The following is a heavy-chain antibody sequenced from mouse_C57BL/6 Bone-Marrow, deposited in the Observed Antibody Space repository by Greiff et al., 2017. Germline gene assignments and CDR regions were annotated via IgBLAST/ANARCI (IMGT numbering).Heavy chain of an antibody. CDR3: ARWPFAY. CDR2: IYPGGGST. J-gene: IGHJ3*01. V-gene: IGHV1-63*01. Sequence: QVQLKESGAELVRPGTSVKMSCKASGYTFTNYWIGWAKQRPGHGLEWIGDIYPGGGSTNYNEKFKGKATLTADKSSSTAYMQFSSLTSEDSAIYYCARWPFAYWGQGTLVTVSA. CDR1: GYTFTNYW.